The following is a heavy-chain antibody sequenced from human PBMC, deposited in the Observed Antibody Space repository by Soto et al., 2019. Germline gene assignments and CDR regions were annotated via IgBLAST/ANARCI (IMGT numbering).Heavy chain of an antibody. CDR2: ISAYNGNT. D-gene: IGHD3-9*01. CDR1: GYTFTSYG. Sequence: ASVNVSCKASGYTFTSYGISWVRQAPGQGLELMGWISAYNGNTNYAQKLQGRVTMTTDTSTSTAYMELRSLRSDDTAVYYCVSPSYDILTGYSGDDAFDIWG. J-gene: IGHJ3*02. V-gene: IGHV1-18*01. CDR3: VSPSYDILTGYSGDDAFDI.